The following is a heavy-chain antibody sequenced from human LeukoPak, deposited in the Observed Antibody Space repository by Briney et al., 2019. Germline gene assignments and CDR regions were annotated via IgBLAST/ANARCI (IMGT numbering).Heavy chain of an antibody. CDR3: AKDRHGSGGHGMDV. V-gene: IGHV3-30*18. J-gene: IGHJ6*02. Sequence: GGSLRLSCAVSGFTLSRYTIHWVRQAPGKGLEWVAVISYDGSNKYYADSVKGRFTISRDNSKNTLYLQMNSLRAEDTAVYYCAKDRHGSGGHGMDVWGQGTTVTVSS. CDR1: GFTLSRYT. D-gene: IGHD3-10*01. CDR2: ISYDGSNK.